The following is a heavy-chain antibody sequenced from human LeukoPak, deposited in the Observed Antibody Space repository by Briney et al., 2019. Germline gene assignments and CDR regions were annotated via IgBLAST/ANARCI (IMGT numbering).Heavy chain of an antibody. CDR1: GFTFSNYW. J-gene: IGHJ4*02. CDR2: IKNDGSKK. D-gene: IGHD1-1*01. Sequence: GGSLRFSCAASGFTFSNYWVSWDRQAPGKGLEWVANIKNDGSKKYYVDSVKGRFTISRDNAKNSLYLQMNSLRVEDTAVYYCASLNNDDYWGQGTLVTVSS. V-gene: IGHV3-7*01. CDR3: ASLNNDDY.